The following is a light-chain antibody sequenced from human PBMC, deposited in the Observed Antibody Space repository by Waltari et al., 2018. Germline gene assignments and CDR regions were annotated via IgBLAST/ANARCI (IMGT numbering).Light chain of an antibody. CDR2: DVS. Sequence: QSALTQPASVSGSPGQSVTIFCAGTSNDVGGYNSVSWYQEHPGQAPRVIIYDVSDRPSGVSCRFSGSEAGHTASLTISGLQAEDEADYYCSSQSSNDVVLFGGGTKLTVL. CDR1: SNDVGGYNS. CDR3: SSQSSNDVVL. J-gene: IGLJ2*01. V-gene: IGLV2-14*01.